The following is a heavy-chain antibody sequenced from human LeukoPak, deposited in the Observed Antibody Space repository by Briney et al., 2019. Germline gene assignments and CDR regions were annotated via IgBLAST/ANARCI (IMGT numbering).Heavy chain of an antibody. CDR1: GFTVSSNY. CDR2: IYGGGST. CDR3: ARGAGNTVSTRFFDY. D-gene: IGHD5/OR15-5a*01. J-gene: IGHJ4*02. Sequence: GGSLILSCAASGFTVSSNYMNWVRQAPGKGLELVSVIYGGGSTYYADSVKGRFTISRYNYKSTLYLQRNSLRAEDTAVYYCARGAGNTVSTRFFDYWGRGTLVTVSS. V-gene: IGHV3-53*01.